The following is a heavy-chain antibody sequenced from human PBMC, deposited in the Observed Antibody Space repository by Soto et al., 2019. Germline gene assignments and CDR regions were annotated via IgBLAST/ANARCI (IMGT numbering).Heavy chain of an antibody. Sequence: PSETLSLTCTVSGGSISSGGYYWSWIRQHPGKGLEWIGYIYYSGSTYYNPSLKSRVTISVDTSKNQFSLKLSSVTAADTAVYYCARVAMIVVGKSVSDYYYGMDVWGQGTTVTVSS. CDR1: GGSISSGGYY. J-gene: IGHJ6*02. D-gene: IGHD3-22*01. CDR3: ARVAMIVVGKSVSDYYYGMDV. CDR2: IYYSGST. V-gene: IGHV4-31*03.